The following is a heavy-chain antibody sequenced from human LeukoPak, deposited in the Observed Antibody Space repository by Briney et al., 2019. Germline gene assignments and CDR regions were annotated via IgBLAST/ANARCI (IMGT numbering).Heavy chain of an antibody. D-gene: IGHD2-15*01. J-gene: IGHJ4*02. Sequence: GGSLRLSCTASGFVFRDYGMAWVRQAPGKGLEWVSFIRSKNYGEITEYAASVKGRFTISREDSKSVAYLQMDSLSIDDTAVYYCSRAPHPHCSQISCPFDYWGQGTLVTVSS. CDR1: GFVFRDYG. CDR2: IRSKNYGEIT. CDR3: SRAPHPHCSQISCPFDY. V-gene: IGHV3-49*04.